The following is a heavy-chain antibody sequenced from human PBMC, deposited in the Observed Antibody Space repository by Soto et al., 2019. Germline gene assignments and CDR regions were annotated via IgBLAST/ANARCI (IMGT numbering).Heavy chain of an antibody. V-gene: IGHV3-30*18. Sequence: QVQLVESGGGVVQPGRSLRLSCAASTFTFSNFGIHWVRQAPGKGLEWVAVISYDGGQKYYADSVKGRFSISRDNSKNTVFLQMSRLRAEDTAVYHCAKEVSAISGDWRFDVWGQGTVVSVSS. CDR1: TFTFSNFG. CDR3: AKEVSAISGDWRFDV. D-gene: IGHD3-3*01. CDR2: ISYDGGQK. J-gene: IGHJ3*01.